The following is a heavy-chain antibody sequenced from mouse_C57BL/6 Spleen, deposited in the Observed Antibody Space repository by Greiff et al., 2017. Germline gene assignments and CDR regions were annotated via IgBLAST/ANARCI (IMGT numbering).Heavy chain of an antibody. J-gene: IGHJ4*01. V-gene: IGHV1-64*01. CDR3: ARWWDWYYAMDY. D-gene: IGHD1-1*02. Sequence: QVQLQQPGAELVKPGASVKLSCKASGYTFTSYWMHWVKQRPGQGLGWIGMIHPNSGSTNDNEKFKGKATLTVDKSSSTAYMQLSSLTSEDSAVYYCARWWDWYYAMDYWGQGTSVTVSS. CDR2: IHPNSGST. CDR1: GYTFTSYW.